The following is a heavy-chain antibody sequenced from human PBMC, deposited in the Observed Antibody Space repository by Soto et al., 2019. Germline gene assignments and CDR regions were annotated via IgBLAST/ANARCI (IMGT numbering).Heavy chain of an antibody. CDR1: GFTFSTYG. Sequence: EVQVVESGGGQVKHGGSLSLSCAASGFTFSTYGMNWVRQAPGKGMEWVSVISASSNYKYYADSVRGRVTISSLNAMNSRYLQMHHLSAEATAVYYGARARWSCNSVSGAGGVDYWCEGTQITVCS. J-gene: IGHJ4*02. D-gene: IGHD2-2*01. CDR2: ISASSNYK. V-gene: IGHV3-21*06. CDR3: ARARWSCNSVSGAGGVDY.